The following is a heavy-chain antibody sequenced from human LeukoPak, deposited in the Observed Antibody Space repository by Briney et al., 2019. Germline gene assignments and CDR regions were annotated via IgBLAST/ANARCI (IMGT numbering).Heavy chain of an antibody. Sequence: GGSLRLSCAVSGFTFSNFGMHWVRQAPGRGLEWVAFIRYDGSNQYYADSVKGRFTISRDNSKNTLYLQISSQRPEDTALYYCAKGRGYSYAVDNFFDYWGQGTLVTVSS. V-gene: IGHV3-30*02. J-gene: IGHJ4*02. CDR1: GFTFSNFG. CDR3: AKGRGYSYAVDNFFDY. CDR2: IRYDGSNQ. D-gene: IGHD5-18*01.